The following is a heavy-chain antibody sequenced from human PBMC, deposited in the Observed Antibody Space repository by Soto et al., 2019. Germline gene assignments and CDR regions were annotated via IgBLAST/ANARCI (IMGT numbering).Heavy chain of an antibody. D-gene: IGHD1-1*01. Sequence: QLQLQESGPGLVKASETLSLTCTVSGGSISTRDSISTRSFYWGWMRQPPGKGLQWIASISYSDGSYYNSSLKSRLPISVDTSKNHFSLSLRAVTAEDTAVYYCASHRTFWTFDSWGKGTVVTVSS. CDR2: ISYSDGS. CDR1: GGSISTRDSISTRSFY. J-gene: IGHJ4*02. CDR3: ASHRTFWTFDS. V-gene: IGHV4-39*01.